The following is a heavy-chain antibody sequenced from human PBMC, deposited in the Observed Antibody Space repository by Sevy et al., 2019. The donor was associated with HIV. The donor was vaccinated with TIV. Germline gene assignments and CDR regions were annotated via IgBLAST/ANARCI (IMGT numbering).Heavy chain of an antibody. CDR3: ARQGDGGIVVVPAAISSVNWFDP. J-gene: IGHJ5*02. CDR1: GYSFTSYW. Sequence: GESLKISCKGSGYSFTSYWIGWVRQMPGKGLEWMGIIYPGDSDTRNSPSFQGQVTISADKSISTAYLQWSSLKASDTAMYYCARQGDGGIVVVPAAISSVNWFDPWGQGTLVTVSS. D-gene: IGHD2-2*02. V-gene: IGHV5-51*01. CDR2: IYPGDSDT.